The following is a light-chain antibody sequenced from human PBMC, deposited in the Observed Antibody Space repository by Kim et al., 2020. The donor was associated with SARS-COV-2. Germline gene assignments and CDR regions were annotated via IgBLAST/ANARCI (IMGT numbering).Light chain of an antibody. CDR3: QQRSNWPLT. CDR1: QSGSTH. J-gene: IGKJ5*01. V-gene: IGKV3-11*01. CDR2: VAS. Sequence: ARATPSWRASQSGSTHLAWYQQKAGQAPWLVIYVASNRATGIPARFSGSGSWTDFTLTISSLEPEDFAVYYCQQRSNWPLTFGQGTRLEIK.